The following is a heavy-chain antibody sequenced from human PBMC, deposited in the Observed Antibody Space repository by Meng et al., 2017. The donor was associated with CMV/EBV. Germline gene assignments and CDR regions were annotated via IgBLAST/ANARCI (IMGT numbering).Heavy chain of an antibody. J-gene: IGHJ4*02. CDR2: IYYSGST. Sequence: LQSLGPVLVRPSEPLSLTCTVSGVSISRSSYYWGWIRQPPGKGLEWIGSIYYSGSTYYNPSLKSRVTISVDTSKNQFSLKLSSVTAADTAVYYCASLAGDYWGQGTLVTVSS. CDR1: GVSISRSSYY. CDR3: ASLAGDY. D-gene: IGHD3-10*01. V-gene: IGHV4-39*07.